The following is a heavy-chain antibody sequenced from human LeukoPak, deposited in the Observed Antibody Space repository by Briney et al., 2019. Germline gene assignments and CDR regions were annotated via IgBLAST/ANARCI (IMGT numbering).Heavy chain of an antibody. Sequence: SETLSLTCTVSGGSISSGSYYWSWIRQPAGKGLEWIGRIYTSGSTNYNPSLKSRVTISVDTSKNQFSLKLSSVTAADTAVYYCATGRNWNYVSLDYWGQGTLVTVSS. CDR1: GGSISSGSYY. CDR3: ATGRNWNYVSLDY. J-gene: IGHJ4*02. CDR2: IYTSGST. D-gene: IGHD1-7*01. V-gene: IGHV4-61*02.